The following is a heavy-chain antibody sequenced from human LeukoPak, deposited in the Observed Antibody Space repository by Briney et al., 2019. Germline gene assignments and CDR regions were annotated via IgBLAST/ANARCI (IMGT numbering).Heavy chain of an antibody. J-gene: IGHJ6*02. V-gene: IGHV1-46*01. CDR3: ARGLVVVITTDYGMDV. Sequence: ASVKVSCKASGYTFTSYYMHWVRQAPGQGLEWMGIINPSGGSTSYAQKFQGRVTMTRDTSTSTVYMELSSLRSEDTAMYYCARGLVVVITTDYGMDVWGQGTTVTVSS. CDR2: INPSGGST. CDR1: GYTFTSYY. D-gene: IGHD3-22*01.